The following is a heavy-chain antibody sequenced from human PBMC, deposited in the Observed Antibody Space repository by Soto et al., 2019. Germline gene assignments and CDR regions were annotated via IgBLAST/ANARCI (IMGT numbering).Heavy chain of an antibody. D-gene: IGHD5-12*01. Sequence: QLQLQESGPGLVKPSETLSLTCTVSGGSISSSSYYWGWIRQPPGKGLEWIGSIYYSGSTYYNPSLKSRVTISVDTSKNQFSLNLSSVTAADTAVFYCAGPPLGYSGYDSDYWGQGTLVTVSS. CDR2: IYYSGST. CDR3: AGPPLGYSGYDSDY. V-gene: IGHV4-39*01. J-gene: IGHJ4*02. CDR1: GGSISSSSYY.